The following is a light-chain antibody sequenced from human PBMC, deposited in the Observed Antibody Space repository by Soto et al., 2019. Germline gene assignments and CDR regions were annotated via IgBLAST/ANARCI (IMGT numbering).Light chain of an antibody. V-gene: IGKV3-15*01. J-gene: IGKJ1*01. Sequence: EIVMTHSPASLSVSPWESVTLSCRASQSVASNLAWYQQKPGQAPRLLIYGTSTRATGVPARFSGSGSGTDFTLTINELEPEDFAVYYCQHYEWSLTWTFGPGTKGDIK. CDR1: QSVASN. CDR3: QHYEWSLTWT. CDR2: GTS.